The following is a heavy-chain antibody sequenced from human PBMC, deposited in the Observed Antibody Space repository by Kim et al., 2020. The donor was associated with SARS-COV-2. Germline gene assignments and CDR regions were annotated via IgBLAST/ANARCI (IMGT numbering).Heavy chain of an antibody. V-gene: IGHV1-69*13. J-gene: IGHJ3*02. CDR1: GGTFSSYA. CDR3: ARGGKPKDAFDI. CDR2: IIPIFGTA. D-gene: IGHD5-12*01. Sequence: SVKVSCKASGGTFSSYAISWVRQAPGQGLEWMGGIIPIFGTANYAQKFQGRVTITADESTSTAYMELSSLRSEDTAVYYCARGGKPKDAFDIWGQGTMVTVSS.